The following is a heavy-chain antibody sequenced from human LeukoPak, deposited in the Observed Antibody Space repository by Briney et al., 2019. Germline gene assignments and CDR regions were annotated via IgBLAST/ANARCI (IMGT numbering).Heavy chain of an antibody. Sequence: SETLSLTCTVSGGSISSYYWSWIRQPPGKGLEWIGNIFYSGSTYYSPSLKSRVTISLDTSRNQYSLKLNSVTAADTAVYYCAKSNGYGLVDIWGQGTMVTVSS. CDR2: IFYSGST. V-gene: IGHV4-59*12. CDR3: AKSNGYGLVDI. J-gene: IGHJ3*02. CDR1: GGSISSYY. D-gene: IGHD3-10*01.